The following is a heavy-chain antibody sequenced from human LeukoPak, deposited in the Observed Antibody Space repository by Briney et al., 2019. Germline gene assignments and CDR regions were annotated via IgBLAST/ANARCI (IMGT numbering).Heavy chain of an antibody. D-gene: IGHD5-24*01. CDR1: GFTFSSTW. V-gene: IGHV3-74*01. Sequence: GGSLRLSCAASGFTFSSTWMNWVRQGPGKGLEWVSRIASDGSSTIYADSVKGRFTISRDNSKNTLYLQMNSLRVEDTAIYYCAKSDGSMTGSCFDYWGQGTLVTVSS. CDR2: IASDGSST. J-gene: IGHJ4*02. CDR3: AKSDGSMTGSCFDY.